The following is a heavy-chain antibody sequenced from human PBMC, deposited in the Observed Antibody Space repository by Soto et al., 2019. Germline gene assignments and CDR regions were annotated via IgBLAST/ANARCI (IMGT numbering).Heavy chain of an antibody. CDR2: INSDGSST. D-gene: IGHD6-25*01. CDR3: TRVGRPRLNWFDP. J-gene: IGHJ5*02. CDR1: GFTFSSYW. Sequence: EVQLVESGGGLVQPGGSLRLSCAASGFTFSSYWMHWVRQAPGKGLVWVSRINSDGSSTSYADSVKGRFTISRDNAKNTLYLQMNSLRAEDTAVYYCTRVGRPRLNWFDPWGQGTLVTVSS. V-gene: IGHV3-74*01.